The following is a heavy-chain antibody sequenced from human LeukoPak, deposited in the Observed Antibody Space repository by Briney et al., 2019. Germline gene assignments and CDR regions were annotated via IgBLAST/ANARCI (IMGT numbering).Heavy chain of an antibody. CDR1: GFTFSSYW. Sequence: GGSLRLSCAASGFTFSSYWLHWVRQAPGKGLVWVSRINSDGSSTSYADSVKGRFTISRDNAKNTLYLQMNSLRAEDTAVYYCARAGSYNWFDPWGQGTLVTVSS. V-gene: IGHV3-74*01. CDR3: ARAGSYNWFDP. CDR2: INSDGSST. J-gene: IGHJ5*02. D-gene: IGHD3-10*01.